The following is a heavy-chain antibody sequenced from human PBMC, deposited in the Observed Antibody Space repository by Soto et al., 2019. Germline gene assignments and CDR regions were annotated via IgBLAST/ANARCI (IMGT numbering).Heavy chain of an antibody. CDR3: ARVSITMVRGVKYYYYGMDV. CDR2: IKQDGSEK. D-gene: IGHD3-10*01. V-gene: IGHV3-7*03. J-gene: IGHJ6*02. CDR1: GFTFSSYW. Sequence: EVQLVESGGGLVQPGGSLRLSCAASGFTFSSYWMSWVRQAPGKGLEWVANIKQDGSEKYYVDSVKGRFTISRDNAKNSLYLQMNSLRAEDTAVYYCARVSITMVRGVKYYYYGMDVWGQGTTVTVSS.